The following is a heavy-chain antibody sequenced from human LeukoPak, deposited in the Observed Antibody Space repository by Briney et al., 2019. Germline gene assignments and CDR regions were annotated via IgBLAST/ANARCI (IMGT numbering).Heavy chain of an antibody. J-gene: IGHJ4*02. CDR2: IHYSGST. CDR3: AREGGGYDVDY. Sequence: SETLSLTCTVSGGSISSSSYYWGWIRQPPGKGLEWIGSIHYSGSTNYNPSLKSRVTISVDTSKNQFSLKLSSVTAADTAVYYCAREGGGYDVDYWGQGTLVTVSS. D-gene: IGHD5-12*01. V-gene: IGHV4-39*07. CDR1: GGSISSSSYY.